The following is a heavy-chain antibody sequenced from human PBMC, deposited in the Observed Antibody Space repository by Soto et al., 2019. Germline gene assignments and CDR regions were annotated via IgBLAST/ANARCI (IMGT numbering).Heavy chain of an antibody. Sequence: GESLKISCKGSGYSFTSYWISWVRQMPGKGLEWMGRIDPSDSYTNYSPSFQGHVTISADKSISTAYLQWSSLKASDTAMYYCARHPYHDLLTGYLFDYWGQGNLVTVSS. V-gene: IGHV5-10-1*01. CDR2: IDPSDSYT. J-gene: IGHJ4*02. D-gene: IGHD3-9*01. CDR1: GYSFTSYW. CDR3: ARHPYHDLLTGYLFDY.